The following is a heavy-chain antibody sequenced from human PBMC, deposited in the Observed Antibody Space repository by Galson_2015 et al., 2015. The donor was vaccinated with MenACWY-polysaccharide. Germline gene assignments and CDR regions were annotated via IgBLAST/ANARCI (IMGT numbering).Heavy chain of an antibody. V-gene: IGHV1-8*02. CDR3: ARREGIAETNTVRLDP. J-gene: IGHJ5*02. D-gene: IGHD6-13*01. Sequence: SVKVSCKASGYTFTNYYIHWVRQAPGQGLEYLGWMNPKSGNTGYAQKFQGRVSMTRDISINTAYMELSSLRSDDTAVYYCARREGIAETNTVRLDPWGQGTLVSVSS. CDR2: MNPKSGNT. CDR1: GYTFTNYY.